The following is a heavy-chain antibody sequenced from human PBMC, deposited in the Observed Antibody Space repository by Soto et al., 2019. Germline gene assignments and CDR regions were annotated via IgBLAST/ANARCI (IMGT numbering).Heavy chain of an antibody. CDR3: ARGGILHRAYFYDMVF. D-gene: IGHD2-21*01. CDR1: GGSLSDYF. Sequence: SETLSLTCVVSGGSLSDYFWSWIRQPPGMALEWIGEINHLGSINYNPSLKSRVTMSVDTSKNQFSLTLNSVTAADTATYYCARGGILHRAYFYDMVFWDRGTTVTVSS. CDR2: INHLGSI. J-gene: IGHJ6*03. V-gene: IGHV4-34*01.